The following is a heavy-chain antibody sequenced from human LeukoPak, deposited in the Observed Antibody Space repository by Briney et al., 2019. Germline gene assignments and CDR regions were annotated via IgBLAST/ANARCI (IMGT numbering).Heavy chain of an antibody. V-gene: IGHV1-69*13. J-gene: IGHJ4*02. CDR3: ARGGYDFWSARPYFDY. CDR2: IIPIFGTA. CDR1: GGTFSSYA. D-gene: IGHD3-3*01. Sequence: SVKVSCKASGGTFSSYAISRVRQAPGQGLEWMGGIIPIFGTANYAQKFQGRVTITADESTSTAYMELSSLRSEDTAVYYCARGGYDFWSARPYFDYWGQGTLVTVSS.